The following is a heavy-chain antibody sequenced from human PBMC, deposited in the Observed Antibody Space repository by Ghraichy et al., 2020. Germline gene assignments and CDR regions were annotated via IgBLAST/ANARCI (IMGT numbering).Heavy chain of an antibody. CDR3: ARDEAPYYYDSSGYYNY. V-gene: IGHV4-59*01. D-gene: IGHD3-22*01. Sequence: SETLPLTCTVSGGSISSYYWSWIRQPPGKGLEWIGYIYYSGSTNYNPSLKSRVTISVDTSKNQFSLKLSSVTAADTAVYYCARDEAPYYYDSSGYYNYWGQGTLVTVSS. J-gene: IGHJ4*02. CDR2: IYYSGST. CDR1: GGSISSYY.